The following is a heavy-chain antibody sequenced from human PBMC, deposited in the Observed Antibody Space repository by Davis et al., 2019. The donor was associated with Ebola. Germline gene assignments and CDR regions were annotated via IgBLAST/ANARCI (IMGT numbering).Heavy chain of an antibody. CDR2: ISGSATST. V-gene: IGHV3-23*01. J-gene: IGHJ4*02. CDR1: GFTFSNFA. Sequence: GESLKISCAASGFTFSNFAMSWVRQAPGKRLEWVSTISGSATSTYYADSVKGRFTISRDYSKNTLSLQMNSLRAEDTALYYCAKADPQQYFDYWGQGTLVTVSS. CDR3: AKADPQQYFDY.